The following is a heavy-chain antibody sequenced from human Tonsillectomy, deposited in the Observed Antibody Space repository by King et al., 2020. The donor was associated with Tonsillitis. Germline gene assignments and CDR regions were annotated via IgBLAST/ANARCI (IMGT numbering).Heavy chain of an antibody. CDR2: ISGSGGST. CDR3: AKVGAMIHNPPRGYFDY. Sequence: VQLVVSGGGLVQPGGSLRLSCAASGFTFSSYAMSWVRQAPGKGLEWVSAISGSGGSTYYADSGKGRFTISRDNSKNTLYLQMNSLRAEDTAVYYCAKVGAMIHNPPRGYFDYWGQGTLVTVSS. J-gene: IGHJ4*02. CDR1: GFTFSSYA. V-gene: IGHV3-23*04. D-gene: IGHD3-22*01.